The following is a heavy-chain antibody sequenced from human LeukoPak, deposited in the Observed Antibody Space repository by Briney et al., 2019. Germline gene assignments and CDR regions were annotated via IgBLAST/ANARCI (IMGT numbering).Heavy chain of an antibody. CDR2: ISGTGGST. CDR1: GFTFSDYS. V-gene: IGHV3-23*01. J-gene: IGHJ4*02. Sequence: GGSLRLSCSASGFTFSDYSMNWVRQAPGKGLEWVSVISGTGGSTYYADSVKGRFTISRDYSKNTLYLQMNSLRAEDTAVYYCAKDTASFDWWGQGTLVTVSS. CDR3: AKDTASFDW. D-gene: IGHD4-17*01.